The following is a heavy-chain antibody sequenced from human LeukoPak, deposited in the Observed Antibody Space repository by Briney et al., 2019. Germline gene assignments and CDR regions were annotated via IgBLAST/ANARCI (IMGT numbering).Heavy chain of an antibody. V-gene: IGHV1-3*01. Sequence: AAVKVSCKASGYTFTSYGINWVRQAPGQRLQWMGWINAGNGNTKYSQKFQGRVTITRDTSASTAYMELSSLRSEDTAVYYCARETTSLGYLDIWGQGTMVTVSS. CDR3: ARETTSLGYLDI. D-gene: IGHD1-14*01. CDR1: GYTFTSYG. J-gene: IGHJ3*02. CDR2: INAGNGNT.